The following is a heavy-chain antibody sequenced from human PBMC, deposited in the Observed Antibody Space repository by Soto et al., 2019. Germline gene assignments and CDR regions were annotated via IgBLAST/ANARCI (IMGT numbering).Heavy chain of an antibody. CDR1: GVSSSSGDYY. J-gene: IGHJ5*02. Sequence: QVQLQESGPGLVKPSQTLSRTCTGAGVSSSSGDYYWSWVRQLTVKGLEWSGYIQSSGSTYYTPSLKSRLTISIDTSENQFSLNLNSVTAADTAVYYCASSRKGGWTFDPWGQGTLVTVSS. CDR2: IQSSGST. D-gene: IGHD6-19*01. V-gene: IGHV4-31*03. CDR3: ASSRKGGWTFDP.